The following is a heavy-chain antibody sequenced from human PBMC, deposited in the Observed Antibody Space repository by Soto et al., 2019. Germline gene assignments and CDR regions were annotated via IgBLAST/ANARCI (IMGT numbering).Heavy chain of an antibody. Sequence: GESLKISCKGSGYSFTSYWISWVRQMPGKGLEWMGRIDPSDSYTNYSPSFQGHVTISADKSISTAYLQWSSLKASDTAMYYCASHGGITGTTSPDYLGQGTLVIVSS. V-gene: IGHV5-10-1*01. D-gene: IGHD1-7*01. CDR1: GYSFTSYW. J-gene: IGHJ4*02. CDR3: ASHGGITGTTSPDY. CDR2: IDPSDSYT.